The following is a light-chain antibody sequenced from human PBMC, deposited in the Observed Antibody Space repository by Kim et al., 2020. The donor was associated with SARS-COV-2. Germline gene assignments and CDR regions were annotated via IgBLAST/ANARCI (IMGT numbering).Light chain of an antibody. J-gene: IGKJ2*01. CDR1: QSVSSTY. V-gene: IGKV3-20*01. Sequence: LSPGERAPLSCRASQSVSSTYLAWYQQKPGQAPRLLIYGASSRATGIPDRFSGSGSGTDFTLTISRLEPEDFAVYYCQQYVNSPYTFGQGTKLEI. CDR2: GAS. CDR3: QQYVNSPYT.